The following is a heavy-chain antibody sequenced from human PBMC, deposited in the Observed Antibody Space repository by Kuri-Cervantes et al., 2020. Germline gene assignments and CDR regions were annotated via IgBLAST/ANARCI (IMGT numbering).Heavy chain of an antibody. CDR3: AREREEFWSGYYMEYYYGMDV. J-gene: IGHJ6*02. CDR2: ISYDGSNK. CDR1: GFTFSSYW. D-gene: IGHD3-3*01. Sequence: GESLKISCAASGFTFSSYWMHWVRQAPGKGLEWVAVISYDGSNKYYADAVKGRFTISRDNSKNTLYLQMNSLRAEDTAVYYCAREREEFWSGYYMEYYYGMDVWGQGTTVTVSS. V-gene: IGHV3-30-3*01.